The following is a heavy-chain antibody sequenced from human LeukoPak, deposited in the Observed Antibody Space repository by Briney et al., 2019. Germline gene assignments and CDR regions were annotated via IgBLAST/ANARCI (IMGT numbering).Heavy chain of an antibody. J-gene: IGHJ4*02. CDR1: GGTLSDYG. CDR3: AREVGNYFDY. CDR2: INPNSGGT. Sequence: ASVKVSCKASGGTLSDYGITWVRQAPGQGLEWMGWINPNSGGTNYAQKFQGWVTMTRDTSISTAYMELSRLRSDDTAVYYCAREVGNYFDYWGQGTLVTVSS. V-gene: IGHV1-2*04.